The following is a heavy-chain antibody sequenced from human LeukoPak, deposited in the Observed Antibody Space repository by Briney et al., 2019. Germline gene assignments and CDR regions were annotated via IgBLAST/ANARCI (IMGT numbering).Heavy chain of an antibody. J-gene: IGHJ4*02. CDR3: ASPLLWSGYYGTDY. D-gene: IGHD3-3*01. CDR1: GGSFNNYA. CDR2: IIPIFGIA. Sequence: ASVKVSCKASGGSFNNYAISWVRQAPGQGLEWMGRIIPIFGIANSAQKFQGRVTITADKSTNTAYMELSSLRSEDTAVYYCASPLLWSGYYGTDYWGQGTLVTVSS. V-gene: IGHV1-69*04.